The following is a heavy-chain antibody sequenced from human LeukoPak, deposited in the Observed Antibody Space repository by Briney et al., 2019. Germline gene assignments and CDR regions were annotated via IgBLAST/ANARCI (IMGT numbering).Heavy chain of an antibody. CDR2: ISNSGRT. Sequence: PSETLSLTCSASGASVTIDYWSWIRQPPGKGLEWIGHISNSGRTTYRSSLKSRVTISLDTSRNQFSLKLTSVTAADTAIYYCTRHYDSDSSGDPDWFDPWGQGTLVTVSS. J-gene: IGHJ5*02. CDR1: GASVTIDY. D-gene: IGHD3-22*01. CDR3: TRHYDSDSSGDPDWFDP. V-gene: IGHV4-59*08.